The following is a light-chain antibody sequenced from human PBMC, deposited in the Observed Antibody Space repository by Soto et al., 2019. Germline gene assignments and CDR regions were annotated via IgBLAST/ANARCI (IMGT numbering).Light chain of an antibody. V-gene: IGKV2-30*01. Sequence: DVVMPQSPLSLPVTLGQPASISCRSSQILVNSDGSTYLNWFQLRPCQSPRRLIYKVSNRDSGVPDRFRGSGSGTDFTLKISRVEAEDVAVYYCMQGTHWPYTFGQGNKLEIK. CDR1: QILVNSDGSTY. CDR2: KVS. CDR3: MQGTHWPYT. J-gene: IGKJ2*01.